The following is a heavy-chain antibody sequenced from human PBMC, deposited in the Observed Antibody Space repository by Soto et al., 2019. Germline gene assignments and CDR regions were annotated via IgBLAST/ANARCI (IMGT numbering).Heavy chain of an antibody. CDR2: ISPYNGNT. D-gene: IGHD6-19*01. J-gene: IGHJ4*02. Sequence: ASVKVSCKASGYSFTSYGVTWVRQAPGQGLEWMGWISPYNGNTNYAQRFQGRVTMTTDTSTSTAYMELRSLGSDDTAVYFCARDRDSSYSSGPAYWGQGVLVTVYS. V-gene: IGHV1-18*01. CDR3: ARDRDSSYSSGPAY. CDR1: GYSFTSYG.